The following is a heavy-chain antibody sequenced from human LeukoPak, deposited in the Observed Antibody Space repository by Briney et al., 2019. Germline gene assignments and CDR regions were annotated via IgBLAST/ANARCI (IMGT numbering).Heavy chain of an antibody. V-gene: IGHV4-39*01. J-gene: IGHJ5*02. CDR1: GDSISSSPYY. D-gene: IGHD3-10*01. CDR3: ARHETSASLRPRFDP. Sequence: SETLSLTCTVSGDSISSSPYYWGYIRQPPGGGLGGVWSFYYRGNTYYNPSLKSRVTISVDTSKNQFSLRLNSVTAADTAVYYCARHETSASLRPRFDPWGQGTLVTVSS. CDR2: FYYRGNT.